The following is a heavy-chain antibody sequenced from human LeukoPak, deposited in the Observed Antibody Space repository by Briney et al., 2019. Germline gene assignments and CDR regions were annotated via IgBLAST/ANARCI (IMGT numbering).Heavy chain of an antibody. CDR1: GFTFSNAW. D-gene: IGHD6-13*01. V-gene: IGHV3-15*01. CDR2: IKSKTDGGTT. CDR3: TTVYSSSWYVFDY. J-gene: IGHJ4*02. Sequence: GGSLRLSCAASGFTFSNAWMSWVRQAPGKGLEWVGRIKSKTDGGTTDYAAPVKGRFTISRDDSKNTLFLQMNSLKTEDTAVYYCTTVYSSSWYVFDYWGQGTLVTVSS.